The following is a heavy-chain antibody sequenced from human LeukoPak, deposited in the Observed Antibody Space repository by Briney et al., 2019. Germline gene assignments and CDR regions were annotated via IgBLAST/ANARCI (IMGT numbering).Heavy chain of an antibody. CDR2: IKQDGSDK. J-gene: IGHJ3*02. V-gene: IGHV3-7*01. CDR3: ASWDHASHAFDI. CDR1: GFTFTKYW. D-gene: IGHD2-8*01. Sequence: GGSLRLSCASSGFTFTKYWMTRVRQAPGKGLEWVGNIKQDGSDKNYMDSVKGRFTISRDNTKNSVYLQMSSLRAEDTAVYYCASWDHASHAFDIWGQGTMVTVSS.